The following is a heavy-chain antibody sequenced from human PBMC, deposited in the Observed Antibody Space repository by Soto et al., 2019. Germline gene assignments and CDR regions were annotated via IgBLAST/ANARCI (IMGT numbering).Heavy chain of an antibody. Sequence: QVQLQESGPGLVKPSQTLSLTCTIAGGSISSGDYYWSWIRQPPGKGLEWIGHIYDSGSTYNNPSLNGRVTISTDPSENQFSLNLRSVTAADTAVYYCARGLSGDKVDSWGQGTLVTVSS. CDR3: ARGLSGDKVDS. CDR1: GGSISSGDYY. D-gene: IGHD1-1*01. V-gene: IGHV4-30-4*01. J-gene: IGHJ4*02. CDR2: IYDSGST.